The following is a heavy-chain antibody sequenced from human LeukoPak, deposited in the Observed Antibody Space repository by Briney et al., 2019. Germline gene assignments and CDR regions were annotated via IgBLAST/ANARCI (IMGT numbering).Heavy chain of an antibody. Sequence: SVKVSCKATGGTFSSYAISWVRQDPGQGLGWMGGIIPIFGTANYARKFQGRVTITADESTSTAYMELSSLRSEDTAVYYCARDKLDTAMVKPNWFDPWGQGTPVTVSS. CDR1: GGTFSSYA. CDR3: ARDKLDTAMVKPNWFDP. D-gene: IGHD5-18*01. J-gene: IGHJ5*02. CDR2: IIPIFGTA. V-gene: IGHV1-69*13.